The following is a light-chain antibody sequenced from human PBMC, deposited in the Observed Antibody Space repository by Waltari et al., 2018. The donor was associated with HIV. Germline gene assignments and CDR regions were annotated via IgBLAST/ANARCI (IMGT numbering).Light chain of an antibody. J-gene: IGLJ2*01. Sequence: QSVLTQPPSASGTPGQTVTFSCSGARSNIGRNSVYWYQKLPGTAPKLLMYGNNERPSGVPDRFSGSKSATSASLAISGLRSEDEAEYYCASWDDSLGGVVFGGGTQLTVL. CDR1: RSNIGRNS. CDR3: ASWDDSLGGVV. CDR2: GNN. V-gene: IGLV1-47*01.